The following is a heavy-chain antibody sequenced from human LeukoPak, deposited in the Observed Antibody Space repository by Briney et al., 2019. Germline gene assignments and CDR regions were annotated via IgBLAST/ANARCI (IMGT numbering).Heavy chain of an antibody. V-gene: IGHV1-2*02. D-gene: IGHD3-9*01. CDR1: GYTFTGYF. CDR3: ARSLGFAYYDILTGYSAYGYCDS. Sequence: WASVKVSCKASGYTFTGYFMHGLRQAPRQGREWIGWINPNSGGTNYAHKLQGRDTLNRDTPISTADMELNRLRSDDTAVYYCARSLGFAYYDILTGYSAYGYCDSWGQGTLVTVSS. CDR2: INPNSGGT. J-gene: IGHJ4*02.